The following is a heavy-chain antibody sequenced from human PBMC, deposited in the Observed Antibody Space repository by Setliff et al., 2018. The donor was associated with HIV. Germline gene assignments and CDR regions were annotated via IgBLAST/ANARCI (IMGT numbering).Heavy chain of an antibody. Sequence: PGGSLRLSCAASGFSFSTHDMNWVRRPPGKGLEWIGEIHHSGRTEYNPSLTSRISMSVDSSKNQFSLKLSSVTAADTAVYYCARGPPRSLDYWGQGTLVTVSS. CDR1: GFSFSTHD. CDR3: ARGPPRSLDY. V-gene: IGHV4-34*01. J-gene: IGHJ4*02. CDR2: IHHSGRT.